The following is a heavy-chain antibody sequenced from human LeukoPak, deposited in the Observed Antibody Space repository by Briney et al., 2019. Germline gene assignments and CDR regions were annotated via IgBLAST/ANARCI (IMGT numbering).Heavy chain of an antibody. CDR3: ARVPIGRLLGPYYFDY. CDR1: GYTFTSYY. J-gene: IGHJ4*02. V-gene: IGHV1-46*01. D-gene: IGHD3-22*01. Sequence: ASVKVSCKASGYTFTSYYIHSVRQAPGQGLEWMGLINPSGGSTNYAQKFQGRITMTRDTSTSTVYMELSSLRSEDTAVYYCARVPIGRLLGPYYFDYWGQGTLVTVSS. CDR2: INPSGGST.